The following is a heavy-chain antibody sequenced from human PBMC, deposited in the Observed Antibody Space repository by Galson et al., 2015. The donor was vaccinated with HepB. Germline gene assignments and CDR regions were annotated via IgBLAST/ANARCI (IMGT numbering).Heavy chain of an antibody. CDR2: ISPGGTK. CDR1: GFSFVSPS. J-gene: IGHJ6*02. D-gene: IGHD2-21*01. CDR3: ARNPASYDYYNMDV. Sequence: ASGFSFVSPSMNWVRHSPGKGLEWLAYISPGGTKYYADSARGRFTISRDDVKKSMYLHMGSLRVEDTAVYYCARNPASYDYYNMDVWGQGTTVTVSS. V-gene: IGHV3-48*01.